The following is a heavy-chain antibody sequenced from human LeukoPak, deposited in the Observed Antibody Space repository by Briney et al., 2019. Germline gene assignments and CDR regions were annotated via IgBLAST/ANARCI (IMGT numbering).Heavy chain of an antibody. Sequence: ASVKVSCKASGCTFSSYAISWVRQAPGQGLEWMGGIIHIFGTANYAQKFQGRVTITADESTSTAYMELSSLRSEDTAVYYCARVGYCSGGSCYHNWFGPWGQGTLVTVSS. CDR3: ARVGYCSGGSCYHNWFGP. CDR1: GCTFSSYA. CDR2: IIHIFGTA. V-gene: IGHV1-69*13. J-gene: IGHJ5*02. D-gene: IGHD2-15*01.